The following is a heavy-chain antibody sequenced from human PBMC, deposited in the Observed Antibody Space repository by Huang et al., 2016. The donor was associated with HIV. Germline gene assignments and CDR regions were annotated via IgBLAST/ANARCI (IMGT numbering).Heavy chain of an antibody. V-gene: IGHV5-51*01. CDR2: ICPGDSDT. Sequence: EVHLVQSGAEVKEPGESLKISCQASGYNFARYWIGWVRQVPGKGLEWMGVICPGDSDTGYDPSFQVQVTISADQSINTAYLQWSSLKASDTAIYFCARQGLWLPPTDPFDYWGQGTPVTVSA. J-gene: IGHJ4*02. CDR3: ARQGLWLPPTDPFDY. D-gene: IGHD3-10*01. CDR1: GYNFARYW.